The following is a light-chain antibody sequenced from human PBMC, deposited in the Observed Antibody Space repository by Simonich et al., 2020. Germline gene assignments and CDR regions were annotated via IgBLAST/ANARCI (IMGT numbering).Light chain of an antibody. CDR3: CSYAGSSTWV. CDR2: EGS. Sequence: QSALTQPASVSGSPGQSITISCTGTSSDVGSYNLVSWYHQHPGKAPNLMIYEGSKRPSGFSKRFSGSKSGNTASLTISGLQAEDEADYYCCSYAGSSTWVFGGGTKLTVL. V-gene: IGLV2-23*01. CDR1: SSDVGSYNL. J-gene: IGLJ3*02.